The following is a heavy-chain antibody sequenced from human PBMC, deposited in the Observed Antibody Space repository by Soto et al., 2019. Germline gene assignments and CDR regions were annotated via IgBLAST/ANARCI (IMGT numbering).Heavy chain of an antibody. Sequence: SETLSLTCTVSGGSISYYYWSGILQPAGKGLEWIGRIYTSGSTDDNPSLKSRVTISIDTSKNQFSLKVTSMTAADTAVYYCARERREEIHDGYDIDYWGQGTLVTVSS. CDR3: ARERREEIHDGYDIDY. V-gene: IGHV4-4*07. J-gene: IGHJ4*02. CDR1: GGSISYYY. D-gene: IGHD5-12*01. CDR2: IYTSGST.